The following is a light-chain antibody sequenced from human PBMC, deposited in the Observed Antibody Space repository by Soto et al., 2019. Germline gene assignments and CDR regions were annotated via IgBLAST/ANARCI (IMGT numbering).Light chain of an antibody. Sequence: ENVLTQPPGTLSLSPGERATLSCRASQSVSTNFLGWYQQKPGQTPRLLIYGATNSATGIPDRFSGSGSGTDFTHIISRREPEDFAEYYCQQYDSSPRTFGQGTKVEIK. V-gene: IGKV3-20*01. CDR2: GAT. J-gene: IGKJ1*01. CDR1: QSVSTNF. CDR3: QQYDSSPRT.